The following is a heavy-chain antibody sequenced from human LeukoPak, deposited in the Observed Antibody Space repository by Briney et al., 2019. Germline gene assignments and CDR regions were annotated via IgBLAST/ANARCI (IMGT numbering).Heavy chain of an antibody. D-gene: IGHD5-18*01. CDR3: ARDFGYSYGHAFDI. V-gene: IGHV4-4*02. CDR2: IYHSGST. CDR1: GGSISSNNW. J-gene: IGHJ3*02. Sequence: TSETLSLTCAVSGGSISSNNWWGWVRQPPGKGLEWIGEIYHSGSTYYNPSLKSRVTISVDRSKNQFSLKLSSVTAADTAVYYCARDFGYSYGHAFDIWGQGTMVTVSS.